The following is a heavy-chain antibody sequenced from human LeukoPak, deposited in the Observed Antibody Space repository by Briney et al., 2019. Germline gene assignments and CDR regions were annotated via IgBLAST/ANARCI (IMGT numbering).Heavy chain of an antibody. J-gene: IGHJ4*02. V-gene: IGHV4-59*01. CDR3: ARFGSYFEY. CDR1: GGSINYYY. Sequence: SETLSLTCTVSGGSINYYYWSWIRQPPGKGLEWFGYVYYSGSTNYNPSLKSRVTISEDTSKNQFSLKLNSVTAADAAVYYCARFGSYFEYWGRGTLVTVSS. D-gene: IGHD3-10*01. CDR2: VYYSGST.